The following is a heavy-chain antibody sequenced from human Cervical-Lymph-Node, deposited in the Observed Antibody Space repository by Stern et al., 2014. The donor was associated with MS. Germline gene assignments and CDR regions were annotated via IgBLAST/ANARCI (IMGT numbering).Heavy chain of an antibody. D-gene: IGHD5-18*01. Sequence: QVTLKESGPALVKPTHTLTLTCTFSGFSLSTSGMCVSWIRQAPGNALEWLVRIDLDDDKNYSTSLKTRLTISKANSKNQVVLTLTNMDPMDTATYYCARTLRGYSHGYYYHGLDVWGQGTTVTVSS. J-gene: IGHJ6*02. V-gene: IGHV2-70*15. CDR1: GFSLSTSGMC. CDR3: ARTLRGYSHGYYYHGLDV. CDR2: IDLDDDK.